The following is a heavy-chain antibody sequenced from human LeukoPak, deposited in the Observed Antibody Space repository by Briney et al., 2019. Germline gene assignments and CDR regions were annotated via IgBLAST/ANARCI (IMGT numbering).Heavy chain of an antibody. CDR2: ISWNSGSI. J-gene: IGHJ4*02. CDR3: AKDGAYCGGDCYSHTLGGAYFDY. Sequence: PGRSLRLSCAASGFTFDDYAMHWVRHAPGKGLEWVSGISWNSGSIGYADSVKGRFTISRDNAKNSLYLQMNSLRAEDTALYYCAKDGAYCGGDCYSHTLGGAYFDYWGQGTLVTVSS. CDR1: GFTFDDYA. V-gene: IGHV3-9*01. D-gene: IGHD2-21*02.